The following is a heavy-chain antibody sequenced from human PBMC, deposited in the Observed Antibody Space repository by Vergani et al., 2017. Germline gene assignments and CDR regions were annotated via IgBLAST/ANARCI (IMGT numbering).Heavy chain of an antibody. CDR2: ISSSGSTI. Sequence: QVQLVESGGGLVKPGGSLRLSCAASGFTFSDYYMSWIRQAPGKGLEWVSYISSSGSTIYYADSVTGRFTISRDNAKNSLYLQMNSLRAEDTAVYYCARDMVXGATYYYDSSGYPGAFDIWGQGTMVTVSS. J-gene: IGHJ3*02. CDR3: ARDMVXGATYYYDSSGYPGAFDI. V-gene: IGHV3-11*01. D-gene: IGHD3-22*01. CDR1: GFTFSDYY.